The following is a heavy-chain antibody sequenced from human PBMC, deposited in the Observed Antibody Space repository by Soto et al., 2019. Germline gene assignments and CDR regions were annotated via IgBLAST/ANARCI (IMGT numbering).Heavy chain of an antibody. Sequence: QVQLQESGPGLVKTSETLSLTCTVSGGSISSHYWSWIRQPPGRGLEWIGFIYYSGITDSNPSLKSRVTISLDTSKNQLSLRLSSVTDADTAVYDCARPRGIAPAVWYFDLCGRGTRVTVSA. D-gene: IGHD6-13*01. J-gene: IGHJ2*01. CDR2: IYYSGIT. V-gene: IGHV4-59*08. CDR1: GGSISSHY. CDR3: ARPRGIAPAVWYFDL.